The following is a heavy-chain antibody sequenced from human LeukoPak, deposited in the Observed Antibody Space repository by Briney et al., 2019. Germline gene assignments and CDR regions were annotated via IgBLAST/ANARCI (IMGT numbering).Heavy chain of an antibody. D-gene: IGHD3-22*01. CDR2: FDPEDGET. V-gene: IGHV1-24*01. Sequence: ASVTVSCKVSGYTLTELSMHWVRHAPGKGLEWMGGFDPEDGETIYAQKFQGRVTMTEDTSTDTAYMELSSLRSEDTAVYYCATGHVYDSSGYYQFDYWGQGTLVTVSS. J-gene: IGHJ4*02. CDR1: GYTLTELS. CDR3: ATGHVYDSSGYYQFDY.